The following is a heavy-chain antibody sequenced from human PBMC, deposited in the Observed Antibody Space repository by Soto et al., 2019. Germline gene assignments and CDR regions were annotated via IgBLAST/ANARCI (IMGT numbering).Heavy chain of an antibody. V-gene: IGHV4-59*08. CDR2: IYYSGST. D-gene: IGHD3-10*01. Sequence: ASETLSLTCTVSGGSISSYYWSWIRQPPGKGLEWIGYIYYSGSTNYNPSLKSRVTISVDTSKSQFSLKLSSVTAADTAVYYCASHSARRGGINDRGQGTSVTVSS. CDR3: ASHSARRGGIND. J-gene: IGHJ4*02. CDR1: GGSISSYY.